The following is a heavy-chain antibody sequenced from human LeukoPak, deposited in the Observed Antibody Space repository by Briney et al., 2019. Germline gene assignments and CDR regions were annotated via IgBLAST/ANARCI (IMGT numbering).Heavy chain of an antibody. V-gene: IGHV4-59*01. Sequence: SETLSLTCTVSGGSISPYYWSWIRQPPGKGLEWIGYIYYSGSGSTNNNPSLKSRVTISVDTSKNQFSLKLSSVTAADTAVYYCARDNDAFDIWGQGTMVTVSS. CDR2: IYYSGSGST. CDR1: GGSISPYY. CDR3: ARDNDAFDI. J-gene: IGHJ3*02.